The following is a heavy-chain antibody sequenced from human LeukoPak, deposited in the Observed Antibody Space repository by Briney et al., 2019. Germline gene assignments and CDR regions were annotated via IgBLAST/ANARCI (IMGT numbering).Heavy chain of an antibody. J-gene: IGHJ4*02. CDR2: IRGDAGLR. V-gene: IGHV3-23*01. CDR3: VEDLASGTFAY. D-gene: IGHD3-10*01. Sequence: GGALRLSCAASGFTFSSYGMNWVRQAPGKGLEWVAGIRGDAGLRYYADSVKGRVTIYRDNSKNTLYLQMNSRGAEDTAVYYFVEDLASGTFAYSGQGTLVTVSS. CDR1: GFTFSSYG.